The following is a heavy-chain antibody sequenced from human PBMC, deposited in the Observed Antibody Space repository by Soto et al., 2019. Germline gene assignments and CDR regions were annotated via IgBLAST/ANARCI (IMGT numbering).Heavy chain of an antibody. D-gene: IGHD4-17*01. Sequence: QVQLVESGGGVVQPGRSLRLSCAASGFTFSSYGMHWVRQAPGKGLEWVAVIWYDGSNKYYADSVKGRFTISRDNSKNTLYLQMNSLRAEDTAVYYCARGDPTGPFYFDYWGQGTLVTVSS. CDR3: ARGDPTGPFYFDY. J-gene: IGHJ4*02. V-gene: IGHV3-33*01. CDR1: GFTFSSYG. CDR2: IWYDGSNK.